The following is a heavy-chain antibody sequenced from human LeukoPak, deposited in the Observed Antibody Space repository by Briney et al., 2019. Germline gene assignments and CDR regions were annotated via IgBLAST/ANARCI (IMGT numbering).Heavy chain of an antibody. CDR1: GYTFTGYY. V-gene: IGHV1-2*02. CDR3: ARAIGLYGADGY. CDR2: INPNSGGT. Sequence: ASVKVSCKASGYTFTGYYMHWVRQAPGQGLEWMGWINPNSGGTNYAQKFQGRVTMTRDTSISTVYMELSSLRSEDTAVYYCARAIGLYGADGYWGQGTLVTVSS. D-gene: IGHD4-17*01. J-gene: IGHJ4*02.